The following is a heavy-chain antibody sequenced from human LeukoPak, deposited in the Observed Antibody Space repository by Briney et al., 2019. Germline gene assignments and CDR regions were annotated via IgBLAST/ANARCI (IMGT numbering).Heavy chain of an antibody. CDR1: GFTFSSYA. CDR2: ISYDGSNK. CDR3: ARGLSSYGYFDY. V-gene: IGHV3-30-3*01. J-gene: IGHJ4*02. D-gene: IGHD5-18*01. Sequence: GGSLRPSCAASGFTFSSYAMHWVRQAPGKGLEWVAVISYDGSNKYYADSVKGRFTISRDNSKNTLYLQMNSLRAEDTAVYYCARGLSSYGYFDYWGQGTLVTVSS.